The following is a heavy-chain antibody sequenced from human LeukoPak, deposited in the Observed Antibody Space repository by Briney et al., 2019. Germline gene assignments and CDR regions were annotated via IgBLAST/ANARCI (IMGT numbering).Heavy chain of an antibody. CDR3: ATHRTTVITGLVY. V-gene: IGHV1-24*01. J-gene: IGHJ4*02. Sequence: AAVPVSCKVSGYTLTVLSTHWVRQAPGKGLEWMGGLDPADGETIYAQKFQGRVTMTEDTSTDTAYMELNSLRSEDTAVYYCATHRTTVITGLVYWGQGTLVSVSS. CDR2: LDPADGET. CDR1: GYTLTVLS. D-gene: IGHD4-17*01.